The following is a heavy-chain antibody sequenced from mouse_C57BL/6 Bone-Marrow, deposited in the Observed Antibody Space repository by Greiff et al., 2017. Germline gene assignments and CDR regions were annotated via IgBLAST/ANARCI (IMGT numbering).Heavy chain of an antibody. CDR2: IWWDDDK. D-gene: IGHD1-1*01. CDR1: GFSLSTFGMG. J-gene: IGHJ4*01. V-gene: IGHV8-8*01. Sequence: ESGPGILQPSQTLSLTCSFSGFSLSTFGMGVGWIRQPSGKGLEWLAHIWWDDDKYYNPALKSRLTISKDTSKNQVFLKIANVDTADTATYYCARIGYYGSSYDYYAMDYWGQGTSVTVSS. CDR3: ARIGYYGSSYDYYAMDY.